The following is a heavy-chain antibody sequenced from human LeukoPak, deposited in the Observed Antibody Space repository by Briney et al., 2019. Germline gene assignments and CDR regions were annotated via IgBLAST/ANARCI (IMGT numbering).Heavy chain of an antibody. CDR3: ARLYCSGGSCYYDY. D-gene: IGHD2-15*01. Sequence: GGSLRLPCAASGFTFSSYEMNWVRQAPGKGLEWVSYISSSGSTIYYADSVKGRFTISRDNAKNSLYLQMNSLRAEDTAVYYCARLYCSGGSCYYDYWGQGTLVTVSS. V-gene: IGHV3-48*03. CDR1: GFTFSSYE. CDR2: ISSSGSTI. J-gene: IGHJ4*02.